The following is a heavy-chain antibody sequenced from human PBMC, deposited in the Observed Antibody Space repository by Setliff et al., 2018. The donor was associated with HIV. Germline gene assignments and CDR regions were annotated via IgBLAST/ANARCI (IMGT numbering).Heavy chain of an antibody. CDR3: ARLYGSGSYQVDY. V-gene: IGHV4-34*01. CDR2: IRHSGTT. Sequence: TSETLSLTCAVYGGSFSGYYWRWIRQSPGKGLEWVGEIRHSGTTNCNPSLKSRVTISVDTSKNQFSLKLSSVTAADTAVYYCARLYGSGSYQVDYWGQGTRVTVSS. D-gene: IGHD3-10*01. CDR1: GGSFSGYY. J-gene: IGHJ4*02.